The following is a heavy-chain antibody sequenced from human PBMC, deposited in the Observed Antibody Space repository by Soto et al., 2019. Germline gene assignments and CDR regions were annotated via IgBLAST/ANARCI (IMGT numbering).Heavy chain of an antibody. J-gene: IGHJ4*02. D-gene: IGHD5-18*01. CDR2: IIPIFGTA. CDR1: GGTFSSYA. Sequence: ASVKVSCKASGGTFSSYAISWVRQAPGQGLEWMGGIIPIFGTANYAQKFQGRVTITADESTSTAYMELSSLRSEDTAVYYCAREKGRPGRYSYGLLYWGQGTLVTVSS. V-gene: IGHV1-69*13. CDR3: AREKGRPGRYSYGLLY.